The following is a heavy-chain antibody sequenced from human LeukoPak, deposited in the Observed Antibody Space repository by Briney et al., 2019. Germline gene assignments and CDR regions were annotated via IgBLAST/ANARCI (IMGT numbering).Heavy chain of an antibody. V-gene: IGHV3-30*04. Sequence: GGSLRLSCAASGFTFSSYAMHWVRQAPGKGLEWVAVISYDGSNKYYADSVKGRFTISRDNSKNTLYLQMNSLRAEDTAVYYCARGRRGRLHGNREFDYWGQGTLVTVSS. J-gene: IGHJ4*02. CDR1: GFTFSSYA. CDR3: ARGRRGRLHGNREFDY. D-gene: IGHD6-25*01. CDR2: ISYDGSNK.